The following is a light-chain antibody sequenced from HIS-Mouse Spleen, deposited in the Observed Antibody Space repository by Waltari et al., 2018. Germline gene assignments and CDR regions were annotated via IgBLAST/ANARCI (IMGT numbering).Light chain of an antibody. CDR1: SSDVGSYNL. J-gene: IGLJ3*02. CDR2: EGS. V-gene: IGLV2-23*01. CDR3: CSYAGSSTLV. Sequence: QSALTQPASVSGSPGQSITISCTGTSSDVGSYNLVSWYQQHPGKAPKRLIYEGSKRPSGVSNRCSGSKSGKTASLTISGLQAEDEADYYCCSYAGSSTLVFGGGTKLTVL.